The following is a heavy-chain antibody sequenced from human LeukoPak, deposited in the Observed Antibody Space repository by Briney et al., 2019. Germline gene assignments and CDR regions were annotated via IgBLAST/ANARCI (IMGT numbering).Heavy chain of an antibody. J-gene: IGHJ5*02. V-gene: IGHV5-51*01. D-gene: IGHD6-13*01. CDR3: ARQRYSSSWPNWFDP. CDR2: IYPGDSDT. Sequence: GESLKISCKGSGNSFTSYWIGWVRQMPGKGLEWMGIIYPGDSDTRYSPSFQGQVTISADKSISTAYLQWSSLKASDTAMYYCARQRYSSSWPNWFDPWGQGTLVTVSS. CDR1: GNSFTSYW.